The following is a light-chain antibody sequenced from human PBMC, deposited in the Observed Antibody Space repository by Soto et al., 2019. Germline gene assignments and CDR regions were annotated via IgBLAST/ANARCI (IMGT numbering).Light chain of an antibody. CDR2: SDS. J-gene: IGLJ2*01. CDR1: NIVTKN. CDR3: QVWDSGTYVV. V-gene: IGLV3-9*01. Sequence: SYELTQPLSVSVALGQTATITCGGNNIVTKNVHWYQQKPGQAPVLVIYSDSNRPSGIPERFSGSNSGNTATLTISRAQAGDEADYCCQVWDSGTYVVFGGGTKLTVL.